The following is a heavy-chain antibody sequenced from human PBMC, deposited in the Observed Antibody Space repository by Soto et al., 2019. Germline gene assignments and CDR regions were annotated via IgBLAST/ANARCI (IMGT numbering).Heavy chain of an antibody. CDR2: VYSYNGNT. CDR3: ARAIAGGYGYTALDY. D-gene: IGHD5-18*01. CDR1: GYTFTTYG. V-gene: IGHV1-18*01. J-gene: IGHJ4*02. Sequence: QVQLVQSAAEVKKPGASVKVSCKASGYTFTTYGISWVRQAPGQGLEWMGWVYSYNGNTNYVQKLQGRVTMTTDTSTSTAYMELRSLRSDDTAVYYCARAIAGGYGYTALDYWGQGTLVTVSS.